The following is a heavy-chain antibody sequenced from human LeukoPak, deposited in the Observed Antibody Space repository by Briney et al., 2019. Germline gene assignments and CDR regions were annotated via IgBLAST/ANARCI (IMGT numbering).Heavy chain of an antibody. Sequence: ASGKFSCKVSGYTLTELSMHWVRQAPGKGLEWMGGFDPEDGETIYAQKFQGRVTMSEDTSTDTAYMELSSLRSEDTAVYYCETSTRGGEGSGLKWGQGTLVTVSS. V-gene: IGHV1-24*01. D-gene: IGHD6-19*01. CDR3: ETSTRGGEGSGLK. CDR1: GYTLTELS. J-gene: IGHJ4*02. CDR2: FDPEDGET.